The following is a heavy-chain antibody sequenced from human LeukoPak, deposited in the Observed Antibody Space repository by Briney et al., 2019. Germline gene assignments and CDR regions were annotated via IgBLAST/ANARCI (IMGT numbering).Heavy chain of an antibody. V-gene: IGHV3-21*01. CDR3: ARDEGLS. J-gene: IGHJ4*02. CDR1: GFTFRDYH. D-gene: IGHD3-16*02. CDR2: ISARSTHI. Sequence: GGSLRLSCAASGFTFRDYHMNWVRQAPGKGLEWVSSISARSTHIYYADSVKGRFTISRDNSKNTLYLQMNSLRAEDTAVYYCARDEGLSWGQGTLVTVSS.